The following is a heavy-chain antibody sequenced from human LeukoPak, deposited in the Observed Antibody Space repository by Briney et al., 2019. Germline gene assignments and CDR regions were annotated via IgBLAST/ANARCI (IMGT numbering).Heavy chain of an antibody. Sequence: GGSLRLSCAASGSTFSSYGMNWVRQAPGKGLEWVSSISTSSSYIYYADSVKGRFTISRDNAKNSLYLQMNSLRAEDTAVYYCARSGHIVGATVDYWGQGTLVTVSS. CDR1: GSTFSSYG. V-gene: IGHV3-21*01. CDR3: ARSGHIVGATVDY. D-gene: IGHD1-26*01. CDR2: ISTSSSYI. J-gene: IGHJ4*02.